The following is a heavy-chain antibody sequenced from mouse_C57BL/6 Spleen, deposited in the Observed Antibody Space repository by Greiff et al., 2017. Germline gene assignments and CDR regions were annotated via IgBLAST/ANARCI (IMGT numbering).Heavy chain of an antibody. D-gene: IGHD1-1*01. CDR2: IHPTSGST. J-gene: IGHJ4*01. CDR3: ARNHYYGSDYYMDY. V-gene: IGHV1-64*01. Sequence: QVQLQQPGAELVKPGASVKLSCKASGYTFTSYWMHWVKQRPGQGLEWIGMIHPTSGSTNYNEKFKSKATLTVDKSSSTAYMQLSSLTSEDSAVYYCARNHYYGSDYYMDYWGQGTSVTVSS. CDR1: GYTFTSYW.